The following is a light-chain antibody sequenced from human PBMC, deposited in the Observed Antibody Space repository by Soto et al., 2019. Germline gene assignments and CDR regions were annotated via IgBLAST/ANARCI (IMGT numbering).Light chain of an antibody. V-gene: IGKV3-20*01. Sequence: EIVLTQSPGTLSLSPGERATLSCRASQSVSSSYVAWYQQKPGQAPRLLIYEASIRAIVITDRFSGSGSGTHFTITISRLAPEDFAVYHCQQYGSSPPTFGQGSKVEIK. CDR3: QQYGSSPPT. CDR2: EAS. CDR1: QSVSSSY. J-gene: IGKJ1*01.